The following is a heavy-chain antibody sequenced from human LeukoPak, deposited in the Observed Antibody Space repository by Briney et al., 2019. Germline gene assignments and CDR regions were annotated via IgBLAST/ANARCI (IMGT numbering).Heavy chain of an antibody. CDR1: GFTFRNYA. CDR2: ISYDGSRK. Sequence: GRSLRLSCAASGFTFRNYAMHWVRQGPGKGLEWVAVISYDGSRKYYADSVKGRFTISRDNSKNTMYLQMNSLRAEDTAVYYCARGQRAHVEYSSFMDVWGKGTTVTVSS. J-gene: IGHJ6*03. V-gene: IGHV3-30*04. D-gene: IGHD5-24*01. CDR3: ARGQRAHVEYSSFMDV.